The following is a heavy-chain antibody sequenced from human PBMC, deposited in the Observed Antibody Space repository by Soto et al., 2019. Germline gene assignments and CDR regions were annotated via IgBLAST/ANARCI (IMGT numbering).Heavy chain of an antibody. V-gene: IGHV4-4*07. Sequence: QVQLQESGPGLVKPSEILSLTCTVSGGSISSYYWSWIRKPAGKGLEGIGRTYTSGSTNYTPSLKSRVTMSVETSKNQFSLTLSSVTAADTAVYYCARTLDRGYGFYWFAPWGQGTLFTVSS. CDR1: GGSISSYY. J-gene: IGHJ5*02. CDR3: ARTLDRGYGFYWFAP. D-gene: IGHD3-10*01. CDR2: TYTSGST.